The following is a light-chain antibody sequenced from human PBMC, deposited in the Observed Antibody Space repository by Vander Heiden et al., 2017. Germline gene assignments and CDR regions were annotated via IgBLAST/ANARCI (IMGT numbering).Light chain of an antibody. Sequence: QSVLTQPPSASGTPGQRVTISCSGSSSNLGSNTVNWYQQLPGTAPKLLIYSNNQRPSGVPDRFSGSRSGTSASLATSGLQAEDEADYYCAASDDSLNGWVFGGGTKLTVL. CDR2: SNN. CDR1: SSNLGSNT. CDR3: AASDDSLNGWV. J-gene: IGLJ3*02. V-gene: IGLV1-44*01.